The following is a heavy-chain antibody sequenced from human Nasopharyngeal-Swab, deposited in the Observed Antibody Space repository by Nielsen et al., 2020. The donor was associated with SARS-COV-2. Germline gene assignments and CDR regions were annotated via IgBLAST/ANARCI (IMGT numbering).Heavy chain of an antibody. J-gene: IGHJ4*02. CDR3: ARDLEDGYNLLSPGDY. Sequence: SVKVSCKASGGTFSSYAISWVRQAPGQGLEWMGGIIPIFGTANYAQKFPGRVTITADESTSTAYMELSSLRSEDTAVYYCARDLEDGYNLLSPGDYWGQGTLVTVSS. CDR2: IIPIFGTA. D-gene: IGHD5-24*01. CDR1: GGTFSSYA. V-gene: IGHV1-69*13.